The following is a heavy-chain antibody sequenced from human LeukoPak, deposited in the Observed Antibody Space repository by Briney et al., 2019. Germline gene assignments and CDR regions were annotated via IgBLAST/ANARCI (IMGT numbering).Heavy chain of an antibody. D-gene: IGHD2-21*02. CDR1: GYTFMDSF. CDR3: AWDLRGAFGDC. CDR2: INSNGCGT. V-gene: IGHV1-2*02. J-gene: IGHJ6*01. Sequence: ASVKVSCKASGYTFMDSFMHWVRQAPGQGREWMAWINSNGCGTHYAHKFQGRVTLNLHTSIHKAYMELNSLRSDDSAIYDCAWDLRGAFGDCWG.